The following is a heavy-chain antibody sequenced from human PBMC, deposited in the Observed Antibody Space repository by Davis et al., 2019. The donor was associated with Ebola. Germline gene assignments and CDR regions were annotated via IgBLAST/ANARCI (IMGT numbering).Heavy chain of an antibody. Sequence: SETLSLTCAVSGGSISSSNWWSWVRQPPGKGLEWIGEIYHSGSTNYNPSLKSRVTISVDKSKNQFSLKLSSVTAADTAVYYCARVQIPATAIPEWVWFDPWGQGTLVTVSS. V-gene: IGHV4-4*02. CDR3: ARVQIPATAIPEWVWFDP. CDR2: IYHSGST. D-gene: IGHD2-2*02. J-gene: IGHJ5*02. CDR1: GGSISSSNW.